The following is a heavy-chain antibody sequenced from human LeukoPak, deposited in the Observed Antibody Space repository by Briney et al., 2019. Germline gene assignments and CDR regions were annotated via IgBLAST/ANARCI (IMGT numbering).Heavy chain of an antibody. Sequence: GGSLRLSCATSGFTFSSYAKYWVRQAPGKGLEWVSGIFGSGGSAHYADSVKGRFTISRDNSKNTVYLQMDSLRVEDTAVYYCGKTTTGYSSGRYPGWPVDYWGQGTLVTVSS. CDR2: IFGSGGSA. V-gene: IGHV3-23*01. J-gene: IGHJ4*02. CDR1: GFTFSSYA. D-gene: IGHD6-19*01. CDR3: GKTTTGYSSGRYPGWPVDY.